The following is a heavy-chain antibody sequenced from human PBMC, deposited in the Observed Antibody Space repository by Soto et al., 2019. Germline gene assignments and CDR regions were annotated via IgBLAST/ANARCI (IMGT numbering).Heavy chain of an antibody. CDR3: ARAWAGYYDY. D-gene: IGHD3-9*01. CDR2: INPNSGGT. Sequence: GASVKVSFKASGYAFTGYYMHWVRQAPGQGLEWMGWINPNSGGTNYAQKFQGRVTMTRDTSISTAYMELSRVRSDDTAVYSCARAWAGYYDYWGQGTLVTVSS. J-gene: IGHJ4*02. CDR1: GYAFTGYY. V-gene: IGHV1-2*02.